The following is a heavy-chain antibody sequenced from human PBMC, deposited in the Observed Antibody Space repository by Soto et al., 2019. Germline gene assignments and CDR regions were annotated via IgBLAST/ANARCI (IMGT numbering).Heavy chain of an antibody. Sequence: RGESLKISCKGSGYSFTSYWIGWVRQMPGKGLEWMGIIYPGDSDTRYSPSSQGQVTISADKSISTAYLQWSSLKASDTAMYYCARHRGFTQYYYYGMDVWGQGTTVTVSS. D-gene: IGHD3-10*01. CDR3: ARHRGFTQYYYYGMDV. CDR2: IYPGDSDT. J-gene: IGHJ6*02. CDR1: GYSFTSYW. V-gene: IGHV5-51*01.